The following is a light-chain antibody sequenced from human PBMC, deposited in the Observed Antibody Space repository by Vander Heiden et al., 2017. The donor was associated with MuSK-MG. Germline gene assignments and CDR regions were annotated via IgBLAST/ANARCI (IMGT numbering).Light chain of an antibody. CDR2: AAS. J-gene: IGKJ1*01. CDR1: QTVSGN. Sequence: EIVMTQSPATLSVSPGERATLSCRASQTVSGNLAWYQQRPGQGPRLLIYAASTRATGIPGRFSGGGSRAEFTLTISSLQSEDFAIYYCQQENNWPGTFGQGTKVEIK. V-gene: IGKV3-15*01. CDR3: QQENNWPGT.